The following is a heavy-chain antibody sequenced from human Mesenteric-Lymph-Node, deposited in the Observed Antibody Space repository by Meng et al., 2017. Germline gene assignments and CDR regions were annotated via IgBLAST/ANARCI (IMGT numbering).Heavy chain of an antibody. Sequence: QVQLVQAGSEVKKPGAAGKVACKASGYTFTSYAMNWVRQAPGQGLEWMGWINTNTGNPTYAQGFTGRFVFSLDTSVSTAYLQISSLKTEDTAVYYCARREAGLGELLKYWGQGTLVTVSS. D-gene: IGHD3-10*01. J-gene: IGHJ4*02. V-gene: IGHV7-4-1*02. CDR1: GYTFTSYA. CDR2: INTNTGNP. CDR3: ARREAGLGELLKY.